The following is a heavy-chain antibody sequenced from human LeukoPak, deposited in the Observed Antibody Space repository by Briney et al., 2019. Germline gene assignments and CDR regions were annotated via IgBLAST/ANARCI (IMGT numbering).Heavy chain of an antibody. V-gene: IGHV3-23*01. D-gene: IGHD6-13*01. J-gene: IGHJ4*02. CDR3: AKDGISGIAAAGTRYFDY. CDR1: GFTFSSYA. Sequence: GGSLRLSCAASGFTFSSYAMCWVRQAPGKGLEWVSAISGSGGSTYYADSVKGRFTISRDNSKNTLYLQMNSLRAEDTAVYYCAKDGISGIAAAGTRYFDYWGQGTLVTVSS. CDR2: ISGSGGST.